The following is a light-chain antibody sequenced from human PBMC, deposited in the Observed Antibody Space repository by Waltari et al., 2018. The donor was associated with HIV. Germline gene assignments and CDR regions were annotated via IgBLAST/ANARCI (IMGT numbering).Light chain of an antibody. V-gene: IGKV1-5*03. J-gene: IGKJ2*02. CDR2: KAS. CDR3: QQYSTYSCT. CDR1: QTVDRW. Sequence: DIKLTQIPSFLSASVGDRLTITCRASQTVDRWLAWYQQKPGHAPKLLIYKASSLESGVPSRFSGSGSGTEFTLTISSLQPDDFATYYCQQYSTYSCTFGQGTKLDIK.